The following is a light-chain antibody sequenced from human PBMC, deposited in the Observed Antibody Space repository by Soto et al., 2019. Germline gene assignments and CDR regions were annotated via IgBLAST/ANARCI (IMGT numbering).Light chain of an antibody. CDR2: DAS. J-gene: IGKJ4*01. CDR3: RQRVNWLT. Sequence: EIVLTQSPAILSLSPGERATLSCRASQSVGTYLDWYQQKRGQAPRLLIYDASNRATGIPARFSGSGSGTDFTLTISCLEPEDFAGDYCRQRVNWLTFGGGNKVEL. V-gene: IGKV3-11*01. CDR1: QSVGTY.